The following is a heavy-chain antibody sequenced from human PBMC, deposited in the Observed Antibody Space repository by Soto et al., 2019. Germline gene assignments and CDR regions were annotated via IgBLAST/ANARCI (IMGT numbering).Heavy chain of an antibody. J-gene: IGHJ4*02. D-gene: IGHD3-22*01. CDR2: INDDGTTT. CDR1: GFTFSGYW. Sequence: QPGGSLRLSCAASGFTFSGYWMHWVRQGPGNGLVWVSRINDDGTTTNYADPVKGRFTISRDNAKNTLYLQMNSLRAEDTAVYHCARGAGYYDSSGYVLTPFDYWGQGTLVTVSS. V-gene: IGHV3-74*01. CDR3: ARGAGYYDSSGYVLTPFDY.